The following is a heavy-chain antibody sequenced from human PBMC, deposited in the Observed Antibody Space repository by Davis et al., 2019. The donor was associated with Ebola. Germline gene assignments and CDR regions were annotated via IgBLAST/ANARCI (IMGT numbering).Heavy chain of an antibody. J-gene: IGHJ6*03. V-gene: IGHV4-59*01. D-gene: IGHD2-2*02. CDR2: IYYSGST. CDR3: ARGEYCSSTSCYTHPYMDV. Sequence: PSETLSLTCTVSGGSISSYYWSWIRQPPGKGLEWIGYIYYSGSTNYNPSLKSRVTISVDTSKNQFSLKLSSVTAADTAVYYCARGEYCSSTSCYTHPYMDVWGKGTTVTVSS. CDR1: GGSISSYY.